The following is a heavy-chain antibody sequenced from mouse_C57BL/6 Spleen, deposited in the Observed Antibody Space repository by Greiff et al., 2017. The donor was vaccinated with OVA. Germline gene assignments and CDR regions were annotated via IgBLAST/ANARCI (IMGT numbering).Heavy chain of an antibody. V-gene: IGHV1-22*01. CDR2: INPNNGGT. CDR1: GYTFTDYN. Sequence: SGPELVKPGASVKMSCKASGYTFTDYNMHWVKQSHGKSLEWIGYINPNNGGTSYNQKFKGKATLTVNKSSSTAYMELRSLTSEDSAVYYCARPYSNYEGWFAYWGQGTLVTVSA. J-gene: IGHJ3*01. CDR3: ARPYSNYEGWFAY. D-gene: IGHD2-5*01.